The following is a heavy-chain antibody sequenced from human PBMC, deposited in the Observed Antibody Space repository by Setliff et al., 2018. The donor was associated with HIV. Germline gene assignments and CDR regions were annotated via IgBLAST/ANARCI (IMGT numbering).Heavy chain of an antibody. J-gene: IGHJ4*02. CDR2: ISSKRTSI. V-gene: IGHV3-48*01. D-gene: IGHD3-16*01. CDR1: GFSFDDYC. CDR3: ARDRGYYFDY. Sequence: GGSLRLSCEASGFSFDDYCMNWVRQAPGKGLEWVSYISSKRTSIYYADSVKGRVTVTKDSSTSIAYMELSSLRSEDTAVYYCARDRGYYFDYWGQGTLVTVSS.